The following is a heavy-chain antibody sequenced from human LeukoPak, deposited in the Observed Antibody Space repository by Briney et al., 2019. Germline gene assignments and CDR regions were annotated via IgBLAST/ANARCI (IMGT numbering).Heavy chain of an antibody. CDR1: GFTFSSYA. D-gene: IGHD3-10*01. V-gene: IGHV3-23*01. J-gene: IGHJ6*02. Sequence: GSLRLSCAASGFTFSSYAMSWVRQAPGKGLEWVSAISGSGGSTYYADSVKGRFTISRDNSKNTLYLQMNSLRAEDTAVYYCAKDSVERPKIWFGEFVYGMDVWGQGTTVTVSS. CDR2: ISGSGGST. CDR3: AKDSVERPKIWFGEFVYGMDV.